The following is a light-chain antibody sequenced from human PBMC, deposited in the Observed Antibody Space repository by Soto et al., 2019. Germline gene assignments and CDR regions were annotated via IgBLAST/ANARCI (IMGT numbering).Light chain of an antibody. CDR3: AAWDDTVRSYV. Sequence: QPVLTQPPSVSGTPGQRVTISCSGGISNIATNYVHWFQQLPGTAPKVLSNRDNQRPSGVPDRFSGSKSGTSASLAISGLRSEDEAVYYCAAWDDTVRSYVFGTGTKVTVL. CDR2: RDN. V-gene: IGLV1-47*01. J-gene: IGLJ1*01. CDR1: ISNIATNY.